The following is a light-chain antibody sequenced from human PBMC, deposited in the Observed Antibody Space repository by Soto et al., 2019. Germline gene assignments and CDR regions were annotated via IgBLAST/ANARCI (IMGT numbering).Light chain of an antibody. J-gene: IGKJ1*01. V-gene: IGKV4-1*01. Sequence: DIGMSQSPDYRAVSLGERATINCKSSQSVLYSPNNKNYLAWYQHKPGQPPKMLIYWASIRESGVPDRFSGSGSGTDFTLTISSLQSEDVAVYYCQQYYINSWSFGQGTKVDIK. CDR2: WAS. CDR3: QQYYINSWS. CDR1: QSVLYSPNNKNY.